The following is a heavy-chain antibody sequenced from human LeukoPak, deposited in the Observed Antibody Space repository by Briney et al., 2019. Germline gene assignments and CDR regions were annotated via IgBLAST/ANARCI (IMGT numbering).Heavy chain of an antibody. V-gene: IGHV7-4-1*02. D-gene: IGHD1-26*01. CDR3: ASGPSYSGSNEYFDS. J-gene: IGHJ4*02. CDR2: INTNTGNP. CDR1: GYTFSSYT. Sequence: ASVKVSCKASGYTFSSYTINWVRQAPRQGLEWMGWINTNTGNPTYAQDYTGRFVFSLDTSVSTTYLQISRLKAEDTAVYYCASGPSYSGSNEYFDSWGQGTLVTVSS.